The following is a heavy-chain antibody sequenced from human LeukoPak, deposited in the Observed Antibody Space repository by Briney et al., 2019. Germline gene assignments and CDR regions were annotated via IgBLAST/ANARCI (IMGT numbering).Heavy chain of an antibody. CDR1: GFTFSSYG. J-gene: IGHJ4*02. CDR2: ISYDGSNK. CDR3: AKAYYDFWSGYYNSYFDY. V-gene: IGHV3-30*18. Sequence: GGSLRLSCAASGFTFSSYGMHWVRQAPGKGLEWVAVISYDGSNKYYADSVKGRFTISRDNSKNTLYLQMNSLRAEDTAVYYCAKAYYDFWSGYYNSYFDYWGQGTLVTVSS. D-gene: IGHD3-3*01.